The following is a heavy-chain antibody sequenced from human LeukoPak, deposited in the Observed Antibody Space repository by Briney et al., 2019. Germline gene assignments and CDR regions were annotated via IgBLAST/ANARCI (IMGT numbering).Heavy chain of an antibody. CDR1: GYTFIDYY. J-gene: IGHJ3*02. V-gene: IGHV1-2*02. CDR3: AREYYDSSGTKYDFDI. Sequence: PSASVKVSCKASGYTFIDYYIHWVRQAPGQGLEWMGCIDPHSGGTKYAQKLQGRVTMTRDTSISTAYMELSRLRSDDTAMFYCAREYYDSSGTKYDFDIWGQGTMVTVSS. CDR2: IDPHSGGT. D-gene: IGHD3-22*01.